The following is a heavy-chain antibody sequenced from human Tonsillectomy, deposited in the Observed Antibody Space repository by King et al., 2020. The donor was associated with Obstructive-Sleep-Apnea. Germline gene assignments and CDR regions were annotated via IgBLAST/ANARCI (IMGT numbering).Heavy chain of an antibody. D-gene: IGHD5-12*01. J-gene: IGHJ4*02. CDR3: AKDIYSGYDLLRGYYFDY. Sequence: EQLVQSGGGLVQPGRSLRLSCAASGFTFDDYAMHWVRQAPGKGLEWVSGHSWNSGSIGYADSVKGRFTISRDNAKNSLYLQMNSLRAEDTALYYCAKDIYSGYDLLRGYYFDYWGQGTLVTVSS. CDR1: GFTFDDYA. CDR2: HSWNSGSI. V-gene: IGHV3-9*01.